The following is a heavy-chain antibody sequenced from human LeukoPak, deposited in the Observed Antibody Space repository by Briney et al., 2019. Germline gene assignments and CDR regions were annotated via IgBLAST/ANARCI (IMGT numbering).Heavy chain of an antibody. J-gene: IGHJ4*02. CDR3: ASEKYYYDSSGYYLDY. D-gene: IGHD3-22*01. Sequence: ASVKVSCKASGYTFTGYYMHWVRQAPGQGLEWMGRINPNSGGTNYAQKFQGRVTMTRDTSISTAYMELSRLRSDDTAVYYCASEKYYYDSSGYYLDYWGQGTLVTVSS. CDR1: GYTFTGYY. V-gene: IGHV1-2*06. CDR2: INPNSGGT.